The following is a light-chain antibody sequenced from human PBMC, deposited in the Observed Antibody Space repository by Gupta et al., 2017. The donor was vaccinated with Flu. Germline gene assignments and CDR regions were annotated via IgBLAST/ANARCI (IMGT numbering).Light chain of an antibody. Sequence: PGERATLACRASQSVSNNVAWYQQKPGQAPRLLIYDASTTATGIPPRFSGSGSGTETTLTISSVQSEDFAVYFCQQYDDWPTFGGGTTVGIK. CDR2: DAS. CDR1: QSVSNN. V-gene: IGKV3-15*01. J-gene: IGKJ4*01. CDR3: QQYDDWPT.